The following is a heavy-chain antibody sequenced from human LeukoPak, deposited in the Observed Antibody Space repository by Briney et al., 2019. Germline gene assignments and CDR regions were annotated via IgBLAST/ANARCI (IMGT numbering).Heavy chain of an antibody. Sequence: SETLSLTSTVSGGSISSYYWSWIRQPPGKGLEWIGYIYYSGSTNYNPSLKSRVTISVDTSKNQFSLQLNSVTPEDTAVYYCARERFPGTVDYWGQGTLVTVSS. CDR3: ARERFPGTVDY. CDR2: IYYSGST. CDR1: GGSISSYY. J-gene: IGHJ4*02. D-gene: IGHD1-1*01. V-gene: IGHV4-59*12.